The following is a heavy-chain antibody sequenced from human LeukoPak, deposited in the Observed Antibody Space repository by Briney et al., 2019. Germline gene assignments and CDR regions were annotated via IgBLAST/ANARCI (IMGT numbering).Heavy chain of an antibody. D-gene: IGHD2-15*01. CDR3: AKRPYCSGAVCYHIDY. CDR1: GFTFSTYA. CDR2: ISGSGGST. Sequence: GGSLRLSCAASGFTFSTYAMSWVRQAPGKGMEWVSTISGSGGSTYYADSVKGRFTISRDNSKNTVYLQLNSLRAEDTAVYYFAKRPYCSGAVCYHIDYWGQGTLVTVSS. J-gene: IGHJ4*02. V-gene: IGHV3-23*01.